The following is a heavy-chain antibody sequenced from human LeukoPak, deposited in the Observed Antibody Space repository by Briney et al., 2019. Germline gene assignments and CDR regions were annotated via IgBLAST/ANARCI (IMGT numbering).Heavy chain of an antibody. Sequence: PSETLSLTCTVSGASMSNSFWSWIRQPAGKGLEGLGRIYSSGRTNYNPSLKSRVTLSIDTSNNQFSLKLTSVTAADTALYYCARAPAGCGGTCSFDYWGQGTLVTVSS. CDR2: IYSSGRT. V-gene: IGHV4-4*07. J-gene: IGHJ4*02. CDR1: GASMSNSF. CDR3: ARAPAGCGGTCSFDY. D-gene: IGHD2-15*01.